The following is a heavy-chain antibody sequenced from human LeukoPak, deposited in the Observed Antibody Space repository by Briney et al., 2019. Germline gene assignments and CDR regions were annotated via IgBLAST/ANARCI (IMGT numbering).Heavy chain of an antibody. CDR1: GGSIRSYY. CDR2: IYYSGSA. J-gene: IGHJ4*02. Sequence: SETLSLTCTVSGGSIRSYYWSWIRQPPGKGLECIGHIYYSGSANYNPSLKSRVTISVDTSKNQVSLKLSSVTAADTAVYYCARNSLYYYDATGFDYWGQGTLVTVSS. V-gene: IGHV4-59*01. D-gene: IGHD3-22*01. CDR3: ARNSLYYYDATGFDY.